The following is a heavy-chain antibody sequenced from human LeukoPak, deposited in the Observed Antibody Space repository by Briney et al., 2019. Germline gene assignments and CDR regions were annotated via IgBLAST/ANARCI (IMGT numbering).Heavy chain of an antibody. J-gene: IGHJ4*02. CDR2: INHSGST. D-gene: IGHD6-19*01. Sequence: SETLSLTCAVFGGSFSGYYWSWIRQPPGKGLEWIGEINHSGSTNYNPSLKSRVTISVDTSKNQFSLKLSSVTAADTAVYYCARGYSSGGDGFDYWGQGTLVTVSS. V-gene: IGHV4-34*01. CDR3: ARGYSSGGDGFDY. CDR1: GGSFSGYY.